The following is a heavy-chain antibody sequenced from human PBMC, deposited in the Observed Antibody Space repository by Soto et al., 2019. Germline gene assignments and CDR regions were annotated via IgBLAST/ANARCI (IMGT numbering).Heavy chain of an antibody. CDR1: GGTFSSYT. Sequence: QVQLVQSGAEVQKPGSSVKVSCKASGGTFSSYTISWVRQAPGQGLEWMGRIIPILGIANYAQKFQGRVTITADKSTSTAYMELSSLRSEDTAVYYCARELRFLEWLPPYYMDVWGKGTTVTVSS. D-gene: IGHD3-3*01. CDR3: ARELRFLEWLPPYYMDV. CDR2: IIPILGIA. J-gene: IGHJ6*03. V-gene: IGHV1-69*02.